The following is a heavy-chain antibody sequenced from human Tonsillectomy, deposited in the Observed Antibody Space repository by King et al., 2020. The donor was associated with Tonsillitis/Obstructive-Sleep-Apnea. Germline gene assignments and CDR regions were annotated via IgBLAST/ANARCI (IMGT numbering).Heavy chain of an antibody. CDR3: ARSRYGKFDF. J-gene: IGHJ4*02. Sequence: QLVQSGAEVKKPGASVKVSCKASGYTFSSYGISWVRQAPGQGLEWMGWISAATGNTDYAQKFQDRVTMTTDKSTNTAYIEVRSLGSDDTAVFYCARSRYGKFDFWGQGTLLTVSS. CDR2: ISAATGNT. D-gene: IGHD5-18*01. CDR1: GYTFSSYG. V-gene: IGHV1-18*01.